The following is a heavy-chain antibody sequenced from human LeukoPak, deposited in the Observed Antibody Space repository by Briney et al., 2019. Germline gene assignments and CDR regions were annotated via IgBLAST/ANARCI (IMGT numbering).Heavy chain of an antibody. J-gene: IGHJ4*02. CDR3: ARDRMVRGVIMNYFDY. CDR2: IYYSGST. D-gene: IGHD3-10*01. V-gene: IGHV4-39*07. Sequence: SETLSLTCTVSGGSISSSSYYWGWIRQPPGKGLEWIGSIYYSGSTYYNPSLKSRVTISVDTSKNQFSLKLSSVTAADTAVYYCARDRMVRGVIMNYFDYWGQGTLVTVSS. CDR1: GGSISSSSYY.